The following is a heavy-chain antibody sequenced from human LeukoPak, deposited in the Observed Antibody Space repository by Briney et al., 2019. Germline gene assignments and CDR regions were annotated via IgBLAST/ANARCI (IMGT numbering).Heavy chain of an antibody. CDR1: GFTFSSYW. Sequence: GGSLRLSCAASGFTFSSYWMHWVRQAPGKGLVWVSRINSDGSSTSYADSVKGRLTISRDNAKNTLYLQMNSLRAEDTAVYYCARDPRFEYSSSSGNYWGQGTLVTVSS. CDR2: INSDGSST. V-gene: IGHV3-74*01. D-gene: IGHD6-6*01. J-gene: IGHJ4*02. CDR3: ARDPRFEYSSSSGNY.